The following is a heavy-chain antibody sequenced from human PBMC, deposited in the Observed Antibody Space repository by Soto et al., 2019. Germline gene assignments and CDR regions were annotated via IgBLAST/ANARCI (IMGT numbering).Heavy chain of an antibody. Sequence: GGSLRLSCAASGFTFSDYYMSWIRQAPGKGLEWVSYISSSGSTIYYADSVKGRFTISRDNAKNSLYLQMNSLRAEDTAVYYCARVENGQQWLVLSVGLFDYWGQGTLVTVSS. CDR3: ARVENGQQWLVLSVGLFDY. CDR1: GFTFSDYY. D-gene: IGHD6-19*01. V-gene: IGHV3-11*01. J-gene: IGHJ4*02. CDR2: ISSSGSTI.